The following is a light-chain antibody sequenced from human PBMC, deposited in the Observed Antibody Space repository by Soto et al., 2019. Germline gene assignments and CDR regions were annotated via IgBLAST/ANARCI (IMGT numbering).Light chain of an antibody. CDR3: QDYNSWT. V-gene: IGKV1-5*03. J-gene: IGKJ1*01. CDR1: QTIYNW. Sequence: DIQMTQSPSTLSASVGDRITITCRASQTIYNWLAWYQQKPGKAPNLLIYEVSTLHSGVPSRFSGSGSGTEFTLTISSLRPDDFATYYCQDYNSWTFGQGTKV. CDR2: EVS.